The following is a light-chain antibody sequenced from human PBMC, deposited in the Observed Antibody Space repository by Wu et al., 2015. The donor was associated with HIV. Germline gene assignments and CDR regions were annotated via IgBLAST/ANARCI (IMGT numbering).Light chain of an antibody. Sequence: DIHLTQSPSTLSASIGDRVSFTCRASQSISSWLAWYQMKPGKAPKLLIYKASTLNSGVPSRFSGSGFGTDFTLTISSLQPDDFATYYCLQDYNYPLTFGGGTKVDIK. CDR3: LQDYNYPLT. CDR2: KAS. CDR1: QSISSW. J-gene: IGKJ4*01. V-gene: IGKV1-5*03.